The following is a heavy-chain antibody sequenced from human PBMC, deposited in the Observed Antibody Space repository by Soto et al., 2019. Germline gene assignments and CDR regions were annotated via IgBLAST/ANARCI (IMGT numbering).Heavy chain of an antibody. V-gene: IGHV3-72*01. CDR3: ARVSEGDYFDY. J-gene: IGHJ4*02. D-gene: IGHD3-16*01. CDR2: TRNKANSYTT. CDR1: GFTFSDHY. Sequence: GGSLRLSCAASGFTFSDHYMDWVHQAPGKGLEWVGRTRNKANSYTTEYAASVKGRFTISRDDSKNSLYLQMNSLKTEDTAVYYCARVSEGDYFDYWGQGTLVTVSS.